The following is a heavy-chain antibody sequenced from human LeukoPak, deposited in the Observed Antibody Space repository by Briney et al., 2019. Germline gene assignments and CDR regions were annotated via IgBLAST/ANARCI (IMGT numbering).Heavy chain of an antibody. D-gene: IGHD3-10*01. CDR3: ARGNSGAFDI. V-gene: IGHV3-66*01. CDR1: GFTVSTNY. Sequence: GGSLRLSCAASGFTVSTNYMSWVRQAPGKGLECVSVIYSGGTTYYADSVKGRFTISRDNSKNTLYLQMNSLRAEDTAVYYCARGNSGAFDIWGQGTMVTVSS. J-gene: IGHJ3*02. CDR2: IYSGGTT.